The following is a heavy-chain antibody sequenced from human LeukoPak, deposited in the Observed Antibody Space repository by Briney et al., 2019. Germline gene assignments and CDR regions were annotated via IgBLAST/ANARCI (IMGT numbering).Heavy chain of an antibody. CDR1: GGSFSGYY. V-gene: IGHV3-23*01. CDR2: ISGSGGST. CDR3: AKDATGCSSTSCSKNAYFDY. J-gene: IGHJ4*02. D-gene: IGHD2-2*01. Sequence: PSETLSLTCAVYGGSFSGYYWSWVRQAPGKGLEWVSAISGSGGSTYYADSVKGRFTISRDNSKNTLYLQMNSLRAEDTAVYYCAKDATGCSSTSCSKNAYFDYWGQGTLVTVSS.